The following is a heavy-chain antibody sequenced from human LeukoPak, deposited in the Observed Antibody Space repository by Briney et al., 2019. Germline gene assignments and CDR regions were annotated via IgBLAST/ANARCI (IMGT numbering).Heavy chain of an antibody. J-gene: IGHJ4*02. D-gene: IGHD4-23*01. CDR1: GFTFSSYA. V-gene: IGHV3-30*18. Sequence: PGGSLRLSCGASGFTFSSYAMHWVRQAPGKGLEWVAVISYDGSNEYYVDPVKGRFSISRDNSMKTLYLQMNSLRAEDTAVYYCAKDLTPYLYGGSSADYWGQGTLVTVSS. CDR3: AKDLTPYLYGGSSADY. CDR2: ISYDGSNE.